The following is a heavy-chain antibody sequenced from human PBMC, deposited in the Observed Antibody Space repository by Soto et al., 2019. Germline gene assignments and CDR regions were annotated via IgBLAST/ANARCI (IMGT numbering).Heavy chain of an antibody. Sequence: QVQLVQSGAEVQKPGSSVKVSCKASGGTFSSYAISWVRQAPGQGLEWMGGIIPIFGTANYAQKFQGRITSTAGESTSTAYMELSSLRSEDTAVDYCASPAANRYSWNPSTGHFDYWGQGTLVTVSS. CDR2: IIPIFGTA. V-gene: IGHV1-69*01. CDR3: ASPAANRYSWNPSTGHFDY. CDR1: GGTFSSYA. J-gene: IGHJ4*02. D-gene: IGHD1-20*01.